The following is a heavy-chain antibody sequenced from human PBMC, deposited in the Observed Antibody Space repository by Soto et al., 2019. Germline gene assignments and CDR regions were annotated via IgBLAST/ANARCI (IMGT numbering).Heavy chain of an antibody. D-gene: IGHD3-10*01. CDR2: IYYSGST. V-gene: IGHV4-30-4*01. J-gene: IGHJ6*01. CDR3: ARDLKKVGKLWFGELLVRGMD. Sequence: SETLSLTCTVSGGSISSGDYYWSWIRQPPGKGLEWIGYIYYSGSTYYNPSLKSRVTISVDTSKNQFSLKLSSVTAADTAVYYCARDLKKVGKLWFGELLVRGMD. CDR1: GGSISSGDYY.